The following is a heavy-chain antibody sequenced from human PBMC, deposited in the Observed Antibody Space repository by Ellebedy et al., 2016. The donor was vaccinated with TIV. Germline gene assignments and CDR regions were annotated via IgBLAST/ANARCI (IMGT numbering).Heavy chain of an antibody. Sequence: SETLSLTCTVSGGSLSSSSSYWGWIRQPPGKGLEWIGSIYYSGSTYYNPSLESRVTISVDTSNDQFSLKLSSVTAADTAVYYCARGYSYGYCFDYWGQGTLVIVSS. D-gene: IGHD5-18*01. CDR1: GGSLSSSSSY. CDR2: IYYSGST. CDR3: ARGYSYGYCFDY. V-gene: IGHV4-39*01. J-gene: IGHJ4*02.